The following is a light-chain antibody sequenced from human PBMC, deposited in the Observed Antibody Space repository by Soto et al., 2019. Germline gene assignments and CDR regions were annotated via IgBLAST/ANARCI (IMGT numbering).Light chain of an antibody. Sequence: QSALTQPPSVSGAPGQRVTISCTGSTSNIGAGYDVHWYQLLPGTAPKLLIFGNSNRPSGVPDRFSGSKSGTSASLAITGHQVEDEADYYCQSYDTNQSDWRVCGGGTKVTVL. CDR1: TSNIGAGYD. CDR3: QSYDTNQSDWRV. CDR2: GNS. J-gene: IGLJ2*01. V-gene: IGLV1-40*01.